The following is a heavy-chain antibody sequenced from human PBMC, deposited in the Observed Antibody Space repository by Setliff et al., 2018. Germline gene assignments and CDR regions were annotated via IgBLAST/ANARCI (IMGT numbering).Heavy chain of an antibody. J-gene: IGHJ5*02. CDR2: LYDDGSK. V-gene: IGHV3-53*01. D-gene: IGHD4-17*01. Sequence: ETLSLTCNVSGVSFSSTTFYWAWIRQSPGKGLEWISLLYDDGSKFYADSVKGRFTISRDNSKNTLYLQMNGLRAEDSALYYCAKDPNGDFFGAFDTWGQGALVTVSS. CDR3: AKDPNGDFFGAFDT. CDR1: GVSFSSTTFY.